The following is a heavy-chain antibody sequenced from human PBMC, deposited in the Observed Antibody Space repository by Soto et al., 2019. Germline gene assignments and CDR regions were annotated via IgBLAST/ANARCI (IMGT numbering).Heavy chain of an antibody. J-gene: IGHJ4*02. V-gene: IGHV1-18*01. CDR1: GYTFTTYS. CDR2: ISAYNGNT. CDR3: ARDHRPTTVTQYYFDY. Sequence: QVQLVQSGAEVKEPGASVKVSCKTSGYTFTTYSISWVRQAPGQGLEWMGWISAYNGNTNYAQKFQGKVTMTTDTSTTTAYMELRSMRSDDTAVFYCARDHRPTTVTQYYFDYWGQRTLITVPS. D-gene: IGHD4-4*01.